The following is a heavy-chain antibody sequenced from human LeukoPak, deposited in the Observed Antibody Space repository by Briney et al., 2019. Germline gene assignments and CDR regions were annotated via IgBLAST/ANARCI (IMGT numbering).Heavy chain of an antibody. CDR2: INQDGREK. V-gene: IGHV3-7*01. Sequence: GGSLRLSCTVSGFTFSSYWMTWVRQVPGKGLQWVVNINQDGREKYYMDSMKGRLNISRDNTENSVFLQLTSLRPEDTGIYFCAKGRDYGDFWGQGTLVAVSS. J-gene: IGHJ4*02. CDR1: GFTFSSYW. CDR3: AKGRDYGDF.